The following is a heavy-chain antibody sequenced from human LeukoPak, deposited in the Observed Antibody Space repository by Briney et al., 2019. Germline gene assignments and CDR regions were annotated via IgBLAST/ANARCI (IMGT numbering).Heavy chain of an antibody. CDR1: GFTFSAYY. CDR2: ISSSGSTT. D-gene: IGHD2-8*01. Sequence: PGGSLRLSCAASGFTFSAYYMSWIRQAPGKGLEWLSYISSSGSTTYYADSVKGRFTISRDNAKNSLYLQMSSLGAEDTAFYYCAREATAAGCFDPWGQGTLVTVSS. CDR3: AREATAAGCFDP. V-gene: IGHV3-11*01. J-gene: IGHJ5*02.